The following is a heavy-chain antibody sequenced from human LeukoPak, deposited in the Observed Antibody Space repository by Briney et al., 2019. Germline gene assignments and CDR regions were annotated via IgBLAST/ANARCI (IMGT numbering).Heavy chain of an antibody. CDR1: GGSVSSGSYY. D-gene: IGHD2-15*01. Sequence: PSETLSLTCTVSGGSVSSGSYYWSWIRQRPGKGLEWIGYIYYSGSTNYNPSLKSRVTISVDTSKNQFSLKLSSVTAADTAVYYCARGDCSGGSCYSNWFDPWGQGTLVTVSS. CDR2: IYYSGST. CDR3: ARGDCSGGSCYSNWFDP. V-gene: IGHV4-61*01. J-gene: IGHJ5*02.